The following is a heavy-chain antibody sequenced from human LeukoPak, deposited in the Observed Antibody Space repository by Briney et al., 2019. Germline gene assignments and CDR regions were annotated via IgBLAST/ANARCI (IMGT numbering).Heavy chain of an antibody. CDR2: ISYDGSNK. Sequence: PGRSLRLSCAASGFTFSSYGMHWVRQAPGKGLEWVAVISYDGSNKYYADSVKGQFTISRDNSKNTLYLQMNSLRAEDTALYYCAKVRLSRYSYGRQYYFDYWGQGTLVTVSS. V-gene: IGHV3-30*18. CDR3: AKVRLSRYSYGRQYYFDY. D-gene: IGHD5-18*01. J-gene: IGHJ4*02. CDR1: GFTFSSYG.